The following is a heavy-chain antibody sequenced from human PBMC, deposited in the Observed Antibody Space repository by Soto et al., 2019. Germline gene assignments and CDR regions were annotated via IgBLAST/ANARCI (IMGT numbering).Heavy chain of an antibody. CDR2: ISAYNGDT. D-gene: IGHD2-8*01. Sequence: QAQLVQSGGEVKKPGASVKVSCRASGYTFTSYGYAWVRQAPGQGLEWMGWISAYNGDTNYAQKFQARATLTTDTSTTTAHMELRNLGSDDTAVYYCARSGAYCTSITCLFDSFWGLGTLVTVSS. CDR3: ARSGAYCTSITCLFDSF. CDR1: GYTFTSYG. V-gene: IGHV1-18*01. J-gene: IGHJ4*02.